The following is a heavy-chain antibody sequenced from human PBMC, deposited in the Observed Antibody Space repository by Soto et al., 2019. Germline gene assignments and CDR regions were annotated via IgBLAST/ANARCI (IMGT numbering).Heavy chain of an antibody. Sequence: SVKVSCKASGGTFSSYAISWVRQAPGQGLEWMGGIIPIFGTANYAQKFQGRVTITADESTSTAYMELSSLRSEDTAVYYCATPYYYDSSGYTRLDYWGQGTLVTVSS. J-gene: IGHJ4*02. CDR1: GGTFSSYA. V-gene: IGHV1-69*13. CDR2: IIPIFGTA. D-gene: IGHD3-22*01. CDR3: ATPYYYDSSGYTRLDY.